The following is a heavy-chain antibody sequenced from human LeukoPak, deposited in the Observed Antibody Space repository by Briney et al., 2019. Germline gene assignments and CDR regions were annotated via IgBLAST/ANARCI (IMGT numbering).Heavy chain of an antibody. D-gene: IGHD3-9*01. Sequence: GGSLRLSCAASGFIFSQYSMNWVRQAPGKGLEWVSYISSSGSTIYYADSVKGRFTISRDNAKNSLYLQMNSLRAEDTAVYYCARDHPFDWLSLEHFDYWGQGTLVTVSS. J-gene: IGHJ4*02. CDR1: GFIFSQYS. V-gene: IGHV3-48*04. CDR3: ARDHPFDWLSLEHFDY. CDR2: ISSSGSTI.